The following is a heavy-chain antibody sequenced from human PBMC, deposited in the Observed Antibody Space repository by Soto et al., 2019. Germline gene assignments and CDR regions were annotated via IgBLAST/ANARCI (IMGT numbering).Heavy chain of an antibody. CDR3: ASHTPAISISDH. Sequence: QLQLQESGPGLVKPSETLSLTCTVSGGSISSSSYYWGWIRQPPGKGLEWIGSIYYSGSTYYNPSLQSRVNISVDTSKNQFSLKLSSVTAADTAVYYCASHTPAISISDHWGQGTLVTVSS. CDR1: GGSISSSSYY. CDR2: IYYSGST. J-gene: IGHJ4*02. V-gene: IGHV4-39*01. D-gene: IGHD2-15*01.